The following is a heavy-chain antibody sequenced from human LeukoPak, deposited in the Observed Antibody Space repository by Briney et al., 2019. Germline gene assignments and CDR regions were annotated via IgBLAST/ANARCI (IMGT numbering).Heavy chain of an antibody. CDR2: IYYSETT. CDR1: GGSINSANYC. Sequence: PSETLSLTCTVSGGSINSANYCWGWLRQPPGKGLEWIGSIYYSETTYDNPSLKSRVTISIETSKNQFSLKLTSVTASDTAVYYCARQRADYYYYYVDVWGKGTTVAVS. J-gene: IGHJ6*03. V-gene: IGHV4-39*01. CDR3: ARQRADYYYYYVDV.